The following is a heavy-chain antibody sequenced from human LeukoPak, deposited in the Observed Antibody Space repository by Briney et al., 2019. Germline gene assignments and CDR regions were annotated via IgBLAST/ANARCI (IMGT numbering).Heavy chain of an antibody. J-gene: IGHJ1*01. CDR3: ARVLGGYCSGGSCYSDAEYFQH. CDR1: GFTFSSYS. V-gene: IGHV3-21*01. Sequence: PGGSLRLSCAASGFTFSSYSTNWVRQAPGKGLEWVSSISSSSSYIYYADSVKGRFTISRDNAKNSLYLQMNSLRAEDTAVYYCARVLGGYCSGGSCYSDAEYFQHWGQGTLVTVSS. CDR2: ISSSSSYI. D-gene: IGHD2-15*01.